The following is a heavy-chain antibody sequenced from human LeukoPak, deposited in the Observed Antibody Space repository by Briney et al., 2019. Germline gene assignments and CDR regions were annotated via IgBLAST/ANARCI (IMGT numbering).Heavy chain of an antibody. D-gene: IGHD2-8*02. CDR1: GFTFSTYS. CDR3: ARGVDIAISGAHFDD. J-gene: IGHJ4*02. Sequence: PGGSLRLSCVASGFTFSTYSMNWVRQAPGKGLEGVSYISSSSSAIYYTDSVRGRFTISRDNAKNSLYLQMNSLGDEDTAVYYCARGVDIAISGAHFDDWGQGTLVTVSS. CDR2: ISSSSSAI. V-gene: IGHV3-48*02.